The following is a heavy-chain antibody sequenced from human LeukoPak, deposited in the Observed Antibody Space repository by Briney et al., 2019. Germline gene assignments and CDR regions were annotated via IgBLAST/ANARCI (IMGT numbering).Heavy chain of an antibody. Sequence: PGGSLRPSCAASGFTFSSYGMSWIRQAPGKGLEWVSYISSSGSTIYYADSVKGRFTISRDNAKNSLYLQMNSLRAEDTAVYYCASGESGTGGVFDYWGQGTLATVSS. J-gene: IGHJ4*02. D-gene: IGHD1-1*01. V-gene: IGHV3-48*04. CDR1: GFTFSSYG. CDR3: ASGESGTGGVFDY. CDR2: ISSSGSTI.